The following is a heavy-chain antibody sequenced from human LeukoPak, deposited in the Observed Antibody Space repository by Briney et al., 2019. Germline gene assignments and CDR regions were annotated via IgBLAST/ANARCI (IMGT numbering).Heavy chain of an antibody. V-gene: IGHV3-23*01. CDR3: AKNFLSGHDFWSGYFADY. CDR1: GFTFSSYA. Sequence: PGGSLRLSCAASGFTFSSYAMSWVRQAPGKGLEWVSAISGSGGSTYYADSVKGRFTISRDNSKNTLYLQMNSLRAEDTAVYYCAKNFLSGHDFWSGYFADYWGQGTLVTVSS. CDR2: ISGSGGST. J-gene: IGHJ4*02. D-gene: IGHD3-3*01.